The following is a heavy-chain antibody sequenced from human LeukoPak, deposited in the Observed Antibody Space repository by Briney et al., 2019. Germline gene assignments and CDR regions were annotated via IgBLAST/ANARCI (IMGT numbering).Heavy chain of an antibody. D-gene: IGHD2-2*01. V-gene: IGHV4-59*12. CDR2: IYYSGST. CDR1: GGSTSSYY. J-gene: IGHJ3*02. CDR3: ASQYMQDAFDI. Sequence: ETLSLTCTVSGGSTSSYYWSWIRQPPGKGLEWIGYIYYSGSTNYNPSLKSRVTISVDTSKNQFSLKLSSVTAADTAVYYCASQYMQDAFDIWGQGTMVTVSS.